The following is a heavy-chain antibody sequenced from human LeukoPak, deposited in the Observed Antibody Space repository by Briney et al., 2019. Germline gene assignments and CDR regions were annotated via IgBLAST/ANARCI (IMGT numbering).Heavy chain of an antibody. D-gene: IGHD6-19*01. CDR2: TYYSGST. Sequence: SETLSLTCTVSGGSISSSSYYWGWIRQPPGKGLEWIGSTYYSGSTYYNPPLKSRVTISVDTSKNQFSLKLSSVTAADTAVYYCARSQWLDFFDYWGQGTLVTVSS. CDR1: GGSISSSSYY. V-gene: IGHV4-39*01. CDR3: ARSQWLDFFDY. J-gene: IGHJ4*02.